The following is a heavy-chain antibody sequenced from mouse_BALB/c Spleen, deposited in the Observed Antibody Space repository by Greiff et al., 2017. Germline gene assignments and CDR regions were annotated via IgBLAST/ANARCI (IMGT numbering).Heavy chain of an antibody. Sequence: VKVVESGAELVRPGTSVKVSCKASGYAFTNYLIEWVKQRPGQGLEWIGVINPGSGGTNYNEKFKGKATLTADKSSSTAYMQLSSLTSDDSAVYFCARWGNYFDYWGQGTTLTVSS. CDR1: GYAFTNYL. CDR2: INPGSGGT. J-gene: IGHJ2*01. CDR3: ARWGNYFDY. V-gene: IGHV1-54*01.